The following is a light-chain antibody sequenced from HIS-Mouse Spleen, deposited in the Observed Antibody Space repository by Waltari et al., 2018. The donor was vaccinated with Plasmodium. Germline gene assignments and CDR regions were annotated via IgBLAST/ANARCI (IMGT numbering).Light chain of an antibody. Sequence: SYELTQPPSVPVSPGQTARITCSGDALPTQYAYWYQQKPGQAPVLVIYKDSERPSGIPERFSGSSSGTTVTLTISGVQAEDEADYYCQSADSSGTYRVFGGGTKLTVL. CDR3: QSADSSGTYRV. J-gene: IGLJ2*01. V-gene: IGLV3-25*03. CDR2: KDS. CDR1: ALPTQY.